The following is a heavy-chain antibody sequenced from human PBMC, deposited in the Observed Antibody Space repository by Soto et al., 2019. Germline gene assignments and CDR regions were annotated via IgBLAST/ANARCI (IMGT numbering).Heavy chain of an antibody. J-gene: IGHJ6*02. D-gene: IGHD1-7*01. CDR2: IIPIFGTA. V-gene: IGHV1-69*13. CDR3: ARGRSGNWNYFYYYYGMDV. Sequence: SVKVSCKASGCTFSSYAISWVRQAPGQGLEWMGGIIPIFGTANYAQKFQGRVTITADESTSTAYMELSSLRSEDTAVYYCARGRSGNWNYFYYYYGMDVWGQGTTVTVSS. CDR1: GCTFSSYA.